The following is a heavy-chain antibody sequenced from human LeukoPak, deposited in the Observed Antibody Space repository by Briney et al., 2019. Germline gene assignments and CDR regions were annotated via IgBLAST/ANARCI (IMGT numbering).Heavy chain of an antibody. CDR3: ARAAWFGESPINDY. CDR1: GFTFSSYS. CDR2: ISSSSSYI. J-gene: IGHJ4*02. Sequence: GGSLRLSCAASGFTFSSYSMNWVRQAPGKGLEWVSSISSSSSYIYYADSVKGRFTISRDNSKNTLYLQMNSLRAEDTAVYYCARAAWFGESPINDYWGQGTLVTVSS. D-gene: IGHD3-10*01. V-gene: IGHV3-21*01.